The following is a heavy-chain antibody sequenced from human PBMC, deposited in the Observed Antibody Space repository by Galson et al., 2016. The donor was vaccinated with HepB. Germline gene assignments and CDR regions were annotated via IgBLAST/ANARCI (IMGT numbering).Heavy chain of an antibody. CDR2: IYHTGST. V-gene: IGHV4-30-2*01. J-gene: IGHJ4*02. Sequence: TLSLTCAVSGGSISSGGYSWSWIRQPPGKGLEWIGYIYHTGSTYYHPPLKSRVTISVDRSKNQFSLKLNSVTAADTAVFYCARGKGLVGFDYWGQGTQVTVSS. D-gene: IGHD2-2*01. CDR1: GGSISSGGYS. CDR3: ARGKGLVGFDY.